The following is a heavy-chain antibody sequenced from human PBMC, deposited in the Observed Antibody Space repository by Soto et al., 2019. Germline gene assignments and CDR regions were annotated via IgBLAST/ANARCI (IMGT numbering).Heavy chain of an antibody. D-gene: IGHD4-17*01. V-gene: IGHV3-11*01. CDR1: GFTFSDYY. CDR2: ISSSGSPI. CDR3: ARAVGEGGSDAFDI. J-gene: IGHJ3*02. Sequence: QVQLVESGGGLVKPGGSLRLSCAASGFTFSDYYMSWIRQAPGKGLEWGSYISSSGSPIYYADSVKGPFTISRDNTKNSLYLQMNSPRAEDTAVYYCARAVGEGGSDAFDIWGQGTMVTDSS.